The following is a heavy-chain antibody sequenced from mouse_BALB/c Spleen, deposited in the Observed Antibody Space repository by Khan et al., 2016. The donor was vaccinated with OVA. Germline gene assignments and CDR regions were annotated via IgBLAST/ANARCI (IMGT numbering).Heavy chain of an antibody. CDR1: GFSLTTYG. V-gene: IGHV2-2*02. J-gene: IGHJ3*01. CDR2: IWSGGST. Sequence: VQLQESGPGLVQPSQSLSTTCTVSGFSLTTYGVHWVRQSPGKGLEWLGVIWSGGSTDYNAAFISRLSISKDNSKSQVFFKMNSLQANDTAIYYCARNYDYDEGLAYWGQGTLVIVSA. D-gene: IGHD2-4*01. CDR3: ARNYDYDEGLAY.